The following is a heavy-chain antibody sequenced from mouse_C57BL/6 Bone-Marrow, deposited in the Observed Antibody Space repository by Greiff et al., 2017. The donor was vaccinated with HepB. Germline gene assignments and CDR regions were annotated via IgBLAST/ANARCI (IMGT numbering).Heavy chain of an antibody. Sequence: VQLQQSGPELVKPGASVKISCKASGYTFTDYYMNWVKQSHGKSLEWIGDINPNNGGTSYNQKFKGKATLTVDKSSSTAYMELRSLTSEDSAVYYCARTAYDYDGPGYWGQGTTLTVSS. CDR3: ARTAYDYDGPGY. D-gene: IGHD2-4*01. J-gene: IGHJ2*01. CDR1: GYTFTDYY. V-gene: IGHV1-26*01. CDR2: INPNNGGT.